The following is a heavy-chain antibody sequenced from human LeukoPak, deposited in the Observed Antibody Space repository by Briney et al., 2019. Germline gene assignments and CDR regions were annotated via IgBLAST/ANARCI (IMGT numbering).Heavy chain of an antibody. Sequence: ASVKVSCKASGYTFTSYDINWVRQADGQGLEWMGWMNPNSGNTGYAQKFQGRVTMTRNTSISTAYMELSSLRSEDTAVYYCARVPSKRIMVRYRGGMDGWGQGTTVTVSS. CDR1: GYTFTSYD. CDR3: ARVPSKRIMVRYRGGMDG. J-gene: IGHJ6*02. V-gene: IGHV1-8*01. D-gene: IGHD3-10*01. CDR2: MNPNSGNT.